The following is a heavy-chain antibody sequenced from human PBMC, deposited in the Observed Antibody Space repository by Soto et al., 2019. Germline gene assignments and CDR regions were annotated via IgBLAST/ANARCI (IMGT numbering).Heavy chain of an antibody. J-gene: IGHJ6*02. Sequence: QGQLVQSGPEAKKPGASVKVSCKASGYTFSRYGISWVRPAPGQGLEWMGWISGYNGDTKYAQKVQGRVTMTIDTSTYTAYMELRSLTSDDTAIYYCAKNGQPPYYYYGMDVWGQGTTVTVSS. D-gene: IGHD2-8*01. CDR3: AKNGQPPYYYYGMDV. V-gene: IGHV1-18*01. CDR1: GYTFSRYG. CDR2: ISGYNGDT.